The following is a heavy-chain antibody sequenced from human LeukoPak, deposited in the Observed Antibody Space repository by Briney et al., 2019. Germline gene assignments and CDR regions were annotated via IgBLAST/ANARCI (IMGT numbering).Heavy chain of an antibody. CDR2: IWYDGSNK. CDR1: GFTFSSYG. CDR3: ARHYGLGPDY. V-gene: IGHV3-33*01. Sequence: GGSLRLSCAASGFTFSSYGMHWVRQAPCKGLEWVAVIWYDGSNKYYADSVKGRFTISRDNSKNTLYLQMNSLRAEDTAVYYCARHYGLGPDYWGQGTLVIVSS. D-gene: IGHD3-10*01. J-gene: IGHJ4*02.